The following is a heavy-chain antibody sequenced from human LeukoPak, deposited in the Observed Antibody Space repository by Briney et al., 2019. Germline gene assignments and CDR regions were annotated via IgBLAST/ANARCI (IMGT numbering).Heavy chain of an antibody. CDR1: GLTFSGSA. J-gene: IGHJ4*02. D-gene: IGHD6-13*01. CDR2: IWYDGSDK. V-gene: IGHV3-33*08. Sequence: QPGGSLRLSYAASGLTFSGSAIHWVRQAPGKGLEWVAIIWYDGSDKYYADSVKGRFTISRDNSKNTLYLQMNSLRAEDTAVYYCARDIGAARYFDYWGQGTQVTVSS. CDR3: ARDIGAARYFDY.